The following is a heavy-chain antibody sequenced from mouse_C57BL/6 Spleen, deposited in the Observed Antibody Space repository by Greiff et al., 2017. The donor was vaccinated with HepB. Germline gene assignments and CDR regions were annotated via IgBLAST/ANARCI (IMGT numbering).Heavy chain of an antibody. CDR2: ISDGGSYT. Sequence: EVQVVESGGGLVKPGGSLKLSCAASGFTFSSYAMSWVRQTPEKRLEWVATISDGGSYTYYPDNVKGRFTISRDNAKNNLYLQMSHLKSEDTAMYYCARAVNYPYYFDYWGQGTTLTVSS. CDR3: ARAVNYPYYFDY. J-gene: IGHJ2*01. V-gene: IGHV5-4*01. D-gene: IGHD2-1*01. CDR1: GFTFSSYA.